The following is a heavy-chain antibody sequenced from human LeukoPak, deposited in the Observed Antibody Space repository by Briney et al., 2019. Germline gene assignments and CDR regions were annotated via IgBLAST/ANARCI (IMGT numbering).Heavy chain of an antibody. CDR2: IRYDGSNK. CDR1: GFTFSSYG. V-gene: IGHV3-30*02. Sequence: AGGSLRLSCAASGFTFSSYGMPWVRQAPGKGLEWVAFIRYDGSNKYYADSVKGRFTISRDNSKNTLYLQMNSLRAEDTAVYYCAKDRAGYSSSSDAFDIWGQGTMVTVSS. D-gene: IGHD6-13*01. J-gene: IGHJ3*02. CDR3: AKDRAGYSSSSDAFDI.